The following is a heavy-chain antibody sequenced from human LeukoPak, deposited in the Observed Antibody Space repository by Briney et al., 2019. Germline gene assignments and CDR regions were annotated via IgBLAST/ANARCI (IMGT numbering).Heavy chain of an antibody. V-gene: IGHV3-48*03. CDR3: AELGITMIGGV. CDR1: GDSISSSDW. Sequence: GTLSLTCAVSGDSISSSDWWSWVRQPPGRGLEWVSYISSSGSTIYYADSVKGRFTISRDNAKNSLYLQMNSLRAEDTAVYYCAELGITMIGGVWGKGTTVTISS. J-gene: IGHJ6*04. D-gene: IGHD3-10*02. CDR2: ISSSGSTI.